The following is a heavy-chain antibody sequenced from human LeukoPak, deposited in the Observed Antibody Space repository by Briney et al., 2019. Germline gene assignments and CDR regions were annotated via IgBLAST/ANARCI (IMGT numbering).Heavy chain of an antibody. CDR3: AREPSGSYSYYYYYYGMDV. J-gene: IGHJ6*02. CDR2: IKQDGSEK. V-gene: IGHV3-7*03. Sequence: GGSLRLSCAASGFTLSSYSMNWVRQAPGKGLEWVANIKQDGSEKYYVDSVKGRFTISRDNAKNSLYLQMNSLRAEDTAVYYCAREPSGSYSYYYYYYGMDVWGQGTTVTVSS. CDR1: GFTLSSYS. D-gene: IGHD1-26*01.